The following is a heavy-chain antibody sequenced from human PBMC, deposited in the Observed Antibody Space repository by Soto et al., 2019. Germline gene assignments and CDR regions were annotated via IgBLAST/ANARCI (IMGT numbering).Heavy chain of an antibody. CDR3: ARRWGTTVDY. CDR2: IYDSGST. CDR1: GGSISNYY. J-gene: IGHJ4*02. V-gene: IGHV4-59*08. D-gene: IGHD3-16*01. Sequence: QVQLQESGPGLVKPSETLSLTCTVSGGSISNYYWSWIRQPPGKGLEWIGYIYDSGSTNYNPSLKTRVTTSVDTSKNQFSLKLSAVTAADTAVYYCARRWGTTVDYWGQGTLVTVSS.